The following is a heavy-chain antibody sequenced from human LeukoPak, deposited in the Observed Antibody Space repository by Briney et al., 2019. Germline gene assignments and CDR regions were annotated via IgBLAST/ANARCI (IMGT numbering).Heavy chain of an antibody. CDR2: ISSGSSAI. V-gene: IGHV3-48*01. D-gene: IGHD5-18*01. CDR1: GFTFSSYS. CDR3: ARDGAALRGYNYGSFDY. Sequence: GGSLRLSCAASGFTFSSYSMNWVRQAPGKGLEWVSYISSGSSAIYYAGSVKGRFTISRDNAKNSLFLHVNSLRTEDTAVYYCARDGAALRGYNYGSFDYWGQGTLVTVSS. J-gene: IGHJ4*02.